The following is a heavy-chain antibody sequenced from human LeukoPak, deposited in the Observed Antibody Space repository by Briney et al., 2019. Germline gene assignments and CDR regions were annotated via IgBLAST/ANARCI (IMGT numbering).Heavy chain of an antibody. CDR2: INPNSGGT. CDR1: GYTFTGYY. V-gene: IGHV1-2*02. D-gene: IGHD6-13*01. J-gene: IGHJ6*03. Sequence: GASVKVSCKASGYTFTGYYMHWVRQAPGQGLEWMGWINPNSGGTKNEQKFQGRVTMTRDTSISTAYMELSRLRSDDTAVYYCARGVTAASFYYYMDVWAKGTTVTVSS. CDR3: ARGVTAASFYYYMDV.